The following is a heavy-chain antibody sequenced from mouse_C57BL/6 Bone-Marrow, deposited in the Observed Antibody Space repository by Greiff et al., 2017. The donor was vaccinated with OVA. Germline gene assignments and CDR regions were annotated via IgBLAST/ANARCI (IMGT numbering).Heavy chain of an antibody. CDR2: LSNLAYSI. CDR3: ARLYGKGYFDV. V-gene: IGHV5-15*01. CDR1: GFTFSDYG. J-gene: IGHJ1*03. D-gene: IGHD2-1*01. Sequence: EVHLVESGGGLVQPGGSLKLSCAASGFTFSDYGMAWVRQAPRKGPEWVAFLSNLAYSIYYADTVTGRFTISRENAKNTLYLEMSSLRSEDAAVYYCARLYGKGYFDVWGTGTTVTVSS.